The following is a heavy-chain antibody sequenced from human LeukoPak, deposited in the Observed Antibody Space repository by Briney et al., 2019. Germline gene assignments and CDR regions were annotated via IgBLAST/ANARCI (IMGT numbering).Heavy chain of an antibody. CDR3: ARDYDFWSGYYVSSYNWFDP. D-gene: IGHD3-3*01. Sequence: GASVKVSCKASGYTFTGYYMHWVRQAPGQGLEWMGWINPNSGGTNYAQKFQGRVTMTRDTSISTAYMELSRLRSDDTAVYYCARDYDFWSGYYVSSYNWFDPWGQGTLVTVSS. J-gene: IGHJ5*02. V-gene: IGHV1-2*02. CDR1: GYTFTGYY. CDR2: INPNSGGT.